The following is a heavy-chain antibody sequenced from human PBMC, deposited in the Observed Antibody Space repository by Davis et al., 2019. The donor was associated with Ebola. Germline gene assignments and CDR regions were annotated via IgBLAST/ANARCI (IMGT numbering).Heavy chain of an antibody. CDR3: ARQGAPYSAPAN. CDR2: ILPGDSDT. CDR1: GYSFTSFW. V-gene: IGHV5-51*01. D-gene: IGHD1-26*01. J-gene: IGHJ4*02. Sequence: TVSCKASGYSFTSFWIGWVRQPPGQGLEWMGAILPGDSDTRYSPSFQGQVTISADKSITTAYLHWNSLKASDTAMYYCARQGAPYSAPANWGQGTLVTVSS.